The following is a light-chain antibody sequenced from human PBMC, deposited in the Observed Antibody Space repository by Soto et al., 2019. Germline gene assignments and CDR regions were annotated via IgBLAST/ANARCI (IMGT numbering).Light chain of an antibody. Sequence: EIVLTQSPGPLSLSPGERATLSCRASQSVSSSSLAWYQQKRGQAPRLLIYGASSRATGIPDRFSGSGSGTDFTLTISRLEPEDFAVYFCQQYGTFPITFGQGTRLEIK. CDR3: QQYGTFPIT. J-gene: IGKJ5*01. CDR1: QSVSSSS. V-gene: IGKV3-20*01. CDR2: GAS.